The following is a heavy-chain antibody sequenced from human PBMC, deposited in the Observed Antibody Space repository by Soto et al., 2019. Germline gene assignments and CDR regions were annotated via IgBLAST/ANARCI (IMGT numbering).Heavy chain of an antibody. CDR3: ASADYDYVWGSYRSTPFDY. Sequence: QVQLVESGGGLVKPGGSLRLSCAASGFTFSDYYMSGLRQAPGKGLEWVSSISSSGSTIYYADSVKGRFTSSRDNVKNSLYRQRNRLRAEDTAVYYCASADYDYVWGSYRSTPFDYWGQETLVTVSS. V-gene: IGHV3-11*04. CDR1: GFTFSDYY. CDR2: ISSSGSTI. D-gene: IGHD3-16*02. J-gene: IGHJ4*02.